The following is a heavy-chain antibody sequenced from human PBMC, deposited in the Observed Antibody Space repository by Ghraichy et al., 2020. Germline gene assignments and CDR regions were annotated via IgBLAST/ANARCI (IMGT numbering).Heavy chain of an antibody. CDR2: IYYSGGT. Sequence: SQTLSLTCTVSGVSISSSNFYWAWIRQPPGKGLEWIGSIYYSGGTYYNPSLKSRVTISVDTSKNRFSLRLSSVTAADTSVYYCARHPEETATGDYWGQGTLAIVSS. J-gene: IGHJ4*02. V-gene: IGHV4-39*01. D-gene: IGHD6-13*01. CDR1: GVSISSSNFY. CDR3: ARHPEETATGDY.